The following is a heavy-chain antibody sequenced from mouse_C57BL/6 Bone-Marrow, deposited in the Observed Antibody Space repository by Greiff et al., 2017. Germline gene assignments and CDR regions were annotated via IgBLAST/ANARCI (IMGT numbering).Heavy chain of an antibody. CDR3: ARYGYYGYTYLYY. CDR2: IYPGDGDT. CDR1: GYAFSSSW. D-gene: IGHD1-2*01. J-gene: IGHJ2*01. V-gene: IGHV1-82*01. Sequence: QVQLKQPGPELVKPGASVKISCKASGYAFSSSWMNWVKQRPGKGLEWIGRIYPGDGDTNYNGKFKGKATLTADKSASTAYMQLSSLTSEDSAVYFCARYGYYGYTYLYYWGQGTTLTVSS.